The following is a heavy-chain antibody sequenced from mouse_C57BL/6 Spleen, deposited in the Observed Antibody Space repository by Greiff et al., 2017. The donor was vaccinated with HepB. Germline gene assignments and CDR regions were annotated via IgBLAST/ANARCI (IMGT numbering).Heavy chain of an antibody. Sequence: EVQLVESGGGLVKPGGSLKLSCAASGFTFSSYAMSWVRQTPEKRLEWVATISDGGSYTYYPDNVKGRFTISRDNAKNNLYLQMSHLKSEDTAMYYCATYYGRAWFAYWGQGTLVTVSA. CDR3: ATYYGRAWFAY. CDR2: ISDGGSYT. D-gene: IGHD1-1*01. CDR1: GFTFSSYA. J-gene: IGHJ3*01. V-gene: IGHV5-4*01.